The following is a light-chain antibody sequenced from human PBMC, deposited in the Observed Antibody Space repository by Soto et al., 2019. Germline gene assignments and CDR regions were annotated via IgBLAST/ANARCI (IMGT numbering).Light chain of an antibody. CDR3: QQYNNWPPRT. J-gene: IGKJ4*01. CDR2: GAS. Sequence: EIVMTQSPATLSVSPGERATLSCRASQSVSSNLAWYQQKPGQAPRLLINGASTRATGIPARFSGSGSGTEFTLTISSLQSEDFAVYYCQQYNNWPPRTFGGGTKVDI. CDR1: QSVSSN. V-gene: IGKV3-15*01.